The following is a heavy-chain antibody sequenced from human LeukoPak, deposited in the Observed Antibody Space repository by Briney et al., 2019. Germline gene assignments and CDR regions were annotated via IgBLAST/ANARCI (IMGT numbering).Heavy chain of an antibody. CDR2: IYPGDSDT. Sequence: RGESLKISCKGSGYSFTSYWIGWVRQMPGEGLEWMGIIYPGDSDTRYSPSFQGQVTISADKSISTAYLQWSSLKASDTAMYYCARSLGDYYYGMDVWGKGTTVTVSS. J-gene: IGHJ6*04. CDR3: ARSLGDYYYGMDV. CDR1: GYSFTSYW. V-gene: IGHV5-51*01. D-gene: IGHD3-16*01.